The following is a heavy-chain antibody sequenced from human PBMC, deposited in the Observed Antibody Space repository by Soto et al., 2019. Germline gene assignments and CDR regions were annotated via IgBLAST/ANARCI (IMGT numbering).Heavy chain of an antibody. CDR2: INPHGGGA. V-gene: IGHV1-2*02. J-gene: IGHJ3*01. CDR1: GYAFGAYY. Sequence: QVQLVQSGAEVKKPGASVKVSCKASGYAFGAYYIYWVRQAPGQGLEWMGYINPHGGGARYVQEFRDRLTITTDTPKDTAYMELRSPTSDNPSIYYCARDRVRTPNGADSFDVWGIGTSVTVS. CDR3: ARDRVRTPNGADSFDV. D-gene: IGHD2-21*02.